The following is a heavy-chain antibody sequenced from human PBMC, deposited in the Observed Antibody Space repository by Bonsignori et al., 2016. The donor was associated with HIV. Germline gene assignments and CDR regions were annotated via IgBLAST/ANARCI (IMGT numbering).Heavy chain of an antibody. J-gene: IGHJ4*02. CDR3: ARDSLAMAGDY. D-gene: IGHD5-24*01. CDR1: GYSFTNYY. V-gene: IGHV1-46*04. Sequence: QVQLVQSGAEVKKPGASVKVSCKASGYSFTNYYIHWVRQAPGQGLEWMGIINPSGGSTTYAQKLQGRVVITRDTSTSTVYMEVSSLRSEDTAVYYCARDSLAMAGDYWGQGTLITV. CDR2: INPSGGST.